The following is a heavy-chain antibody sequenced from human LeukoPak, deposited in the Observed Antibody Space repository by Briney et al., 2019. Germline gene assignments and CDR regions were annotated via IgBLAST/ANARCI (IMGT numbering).Heavy chain of an antibody. Sequence: GGSLRLSCAASGFTFSDYYMSWIRQAPGKGLEWVSYISSSGSTIYYADSAKGRFTISRDNAKNSLYLQMNSLRAEDTAVYYCARDDVVCRLDYWGQGTLVTVSS. CDR2: ISSSGSTI. J-gene: IGHJ4*02. CDR3: ARDDVVCRLDY. V-gene: IGHV3-11*04. D-gene: IGHD6-6*01. CDR1: GFTFSDYY.